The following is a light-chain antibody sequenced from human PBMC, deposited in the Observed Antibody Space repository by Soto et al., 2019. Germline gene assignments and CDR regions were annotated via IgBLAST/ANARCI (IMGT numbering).Light chain of an antibody. CDR2: DVS. CDR3: SSYTSSSTLGLYV. V-gene: IGLV2-14*01. CDR1: SSDVGGYNY. Sequence: HSELTQPASVSVSPGQSITISCTGTSSDVGGYNYVSWYQQHPGKAPKLMIYDVSNRPSGVSNRFSGSKSGNTASLTISGLQAEDEADYYCSSYTSSSTLGLYVFGTGTKVTVL. J-gene: IGLJ1*01.